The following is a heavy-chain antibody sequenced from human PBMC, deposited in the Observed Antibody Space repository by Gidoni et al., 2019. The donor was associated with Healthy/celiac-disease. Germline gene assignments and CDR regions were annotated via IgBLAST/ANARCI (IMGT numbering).Heavy chain of an antibody. Sequence: QVQLQESGPGLVKPSETLSLTCTVSGGSISDYYWIWIRQPPGKRLEWIGYIHYTGINNYNPPLKSRVTISVDTSENQFSLKLTSVTAADTAVYYCARKSTLGVLDWYFDLWGRGTLVTVSS. D-gene: IGHD1-1*01. CDR1: GGSISDYY. CDR3: ARKSTLGVLDWYFDL. J-gene: IGHJ2*01. CDR2: IHYTGIN. V-gene: IGHV4-59*01.